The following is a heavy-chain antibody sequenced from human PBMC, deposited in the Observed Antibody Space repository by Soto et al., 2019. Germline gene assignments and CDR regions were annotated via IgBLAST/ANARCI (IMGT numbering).Heavy chain of an antibody. J-gene: IGHJ4*02. CDR1: GGSISGGD. CDR3: ARFVPSYLDC. CDR2: IYHSGST. Sequence: SETLSLTCTVSGGSISGGDCGLYYWRWISQPPGKGLEWIGEIYHSGSTNYNPSLKGRVTISVDKSENQFSLKLSSVAAADTAVYYCARFVPSYLDCWGQGTLVTVSS. V-gene: IGHV4-39*07.